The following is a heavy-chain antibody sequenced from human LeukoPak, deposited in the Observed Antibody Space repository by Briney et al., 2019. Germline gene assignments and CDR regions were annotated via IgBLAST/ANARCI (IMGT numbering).Heavy chain of an antibody. CDR1: GFTFSNYW. V-gene: IGHV3-7*01. Sequence: GGSLRLSCAASGFTFSNYWMSWVRQAPGKGLEWVANIKKDGREKYYVDSVKGRFTISRDNAKNSLYLQMNSLRVEDTAVYYCARDTGYDSSGNDYWGQGTLVTVSS. D-gene: IGHD3-22*01. J-gene: IGHJ4*02. CDR2: IKKDGREK. CDR3: ARDTGYDSSGNDY.